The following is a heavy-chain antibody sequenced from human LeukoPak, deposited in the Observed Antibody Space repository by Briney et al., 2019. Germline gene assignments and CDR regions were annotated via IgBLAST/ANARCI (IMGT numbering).Heavy chain of an antibody. CDR1: GLIFSKYW. CDR2: IKQDGSEK. J-gene: IGHJ4*02. V-gene: IGHV3-7*01. CDR3: ARDRYIVTVPAAGVIDY. D-gene: IGHD2-2*01. Sequence: HPGGSLRLSCAASGLIFSKYWMTWVRQAPGKGLEWVANIKQDGSEKFYVDSVKGRFTISRDNAKNSLYLQMNSLRVEDTAVYYCARDRYIVTVPAAGVIDYWGRGTLVTVSS.